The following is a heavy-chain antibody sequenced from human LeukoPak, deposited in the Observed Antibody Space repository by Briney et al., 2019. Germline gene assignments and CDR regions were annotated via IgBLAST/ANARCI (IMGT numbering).Heavy chain of an antibody. D-gene: IGHD2-2*01. CDR2: IYYSGST. CDR3: ARALYQPLLLDY. CDR1: GGSISSYY. Sequence: SETLXLTCTVSGGSISSYYWSWIRQPPGKGXEWIGYIYYSGSTNYNPSLKSRVTISVDTSKNQFSLKLSSVTAADTAVYYCARALYQPLLLDYWGQGTLVTVSS. V-gene: IGHV4-59*01. J-gene: IGHJ4*02.